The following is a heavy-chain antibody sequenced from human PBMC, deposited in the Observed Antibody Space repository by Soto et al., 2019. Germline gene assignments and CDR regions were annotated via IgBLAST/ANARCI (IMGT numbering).Heavy chain of an antibody. V-gene: IGHV3-23*01. CDR1: GFTFSSYA. D-gene: IGHD5-12*01. CDR2: ISGSGDST. CDR3: AKDGDIAATILTYYYYYGMDV. Sequence: PGGSLRLSCAASGFTFSSYAMSWVRQAPGKGLEWVSAISGSGDSTYYADSVKGRFTISRDNSKNTLYLQMNSLRAEDTAVYYCAKDGDIAATILTYYYYYGMDVWGQGTTVTVSS. J-gene: IGHJ6*02.